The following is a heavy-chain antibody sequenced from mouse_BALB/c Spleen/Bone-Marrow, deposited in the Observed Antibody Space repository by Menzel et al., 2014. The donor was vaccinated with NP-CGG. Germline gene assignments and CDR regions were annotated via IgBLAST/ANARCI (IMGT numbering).Heavy chain of an antibody. CDR2: IDPSDSET. CDR1: GYTFTDYW. V-gene: IGHV1-69*02. Sequence: QVQLQQSGAELVKPGAPVKLSCKASGYTFTDYWMNWVKQRPGRGLEWIGRIDPSDSETHYNQKFKDKATLTVDKSSTTAYIQLSNLTSEDSAVYHCARTAYWGRGTLVTVSA. CDR3: ARTAY. J-gene: IGHJ3*01.